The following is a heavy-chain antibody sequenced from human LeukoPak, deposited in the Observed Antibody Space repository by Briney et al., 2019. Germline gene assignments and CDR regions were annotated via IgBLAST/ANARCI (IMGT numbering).Heavy chain of an antibody. CDR2: IIPIFGTA. CDR3: ARTRERGREGSYHFDY. CDR1: GGTFSSYA. J-gene: IGHJ4*02. V-gene: IGHV1-69*06. Sequence: SVKVSCKASGGTFSSYAISWVRQAPGQGLEWMGGIIPIFGTANYAQKFQGRVTITADNSTSTAYLELSSLRSEDTAVYYCARTRERGREGSYHFDYWGQGTLVAVSS. D-gene: IGHD3-16*02.